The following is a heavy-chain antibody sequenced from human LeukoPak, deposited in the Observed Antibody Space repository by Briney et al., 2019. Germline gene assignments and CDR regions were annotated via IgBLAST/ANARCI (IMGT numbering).Heavy chain of an antibody. CDR3: ARGTSYYDSSGYYLFDY. V-gene: IGHV3-13*01. D-gene: IGHD3-22*01. CDR2: IGTAGDT. Sequence: GGSLRLSCAASGFTFSSYDMHWVRQATGKGLEWVSAIGTAGDTYYPGSAKGRFTISRENAKNSLYLQMNSLRAGDTAVYYCARGTSYYDSSGYYLFDYWGQGTLVTVSS. J-gene: IGHJ4*02. CDR1: GFTFSSYD.